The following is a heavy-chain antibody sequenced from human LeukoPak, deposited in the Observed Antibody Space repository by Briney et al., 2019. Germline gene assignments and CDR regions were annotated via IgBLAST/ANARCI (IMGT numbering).Heavy chain of an antibody. Sequence: SETLSLTCTVSGGSIRSYYWSWIRQPPGKGLEWIGYIYYSGSTNYNPSLKSRVTISVDTSKNQFSLKLSSVTAADTAVYYCARGSTYYYDSSGYWDYYYYGMDVWGQGTTVTVSS. CDR2: IYYSGST. V-gene: IGHV4-59*01. CDR3: ARGSTYYYDSSGYWDYYYYGMDV. J-gene: IGHJ6*02. CDR1: GGSIRSYY. D-gene: IGHD3-22*01.